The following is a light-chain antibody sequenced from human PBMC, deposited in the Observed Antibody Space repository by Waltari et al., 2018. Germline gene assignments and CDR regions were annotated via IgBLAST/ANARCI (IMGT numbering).Light chain of an antibody. Sequence: EIVMTQSPATLSVSPGERATLSCRASQSVSSNLAWYQQKPGQAPRLLIYGASVRATDIPARFSGSGSGTEFSLTISSLQSEDFAIYYCQQFDIWPPGSFGPGT. V-gene: IGKV3-15*01. CDR1: QSVSSN. CDR3: QQFDIWPPGS. CDR2: GAS. J-gene: IGKJ3*01.